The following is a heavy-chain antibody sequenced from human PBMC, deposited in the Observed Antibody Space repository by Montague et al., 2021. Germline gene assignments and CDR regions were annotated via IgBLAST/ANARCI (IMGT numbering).Heavy chain of an antibody. CDR3: ARIRKGADY. D-gene: IGHD3-16*01. Sequence: SLRLSCAASGFTFSDYYMRWIRQAPGKGLERVSYINTSGSTIYYADSVKGRFTISRDDAKNSLYLQMNSLRAEDTAVYYCARIRKGADYWGQGTLVTVSS. CDR2: INTSGSTI. V-gene: IGHV3-11*01. CDR1: GFTFSDYY. J-gene: IGHJ4*02.